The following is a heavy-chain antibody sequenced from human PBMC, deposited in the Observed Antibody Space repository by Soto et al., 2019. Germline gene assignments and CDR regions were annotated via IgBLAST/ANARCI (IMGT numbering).Heavy chain of an antibody. V-gene: IGHV1-69*01. J-gene: IGHJ6*02. CDR2: ISPIFGTA. D-gene: IGHD1-20*01. CDR1: GGTFSSYA. CDR3: ARDQVTGTTRYYYGMDV. Sequence: QVQLVQSGAEVKKPGSSVKVSCKASGGTFSSYAISWVRQAPGQGLEWMGGISPIFGTANYAQKFQGRVTITADESTSKAYMELRSLRSEDTDVYYCARDQVTGTTRYYYGMDVWGQGTTVTVSS.